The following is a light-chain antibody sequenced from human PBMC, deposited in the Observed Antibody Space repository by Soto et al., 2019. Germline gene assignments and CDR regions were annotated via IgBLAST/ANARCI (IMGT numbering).Light chain of an antibody. V-gene: IGLV2-23*01. Sequence: QSVLTQPASVSGSPGQSITISCTGTSSDVGSYNLVSWYQQHPGKAPKLMIYEGSKRPSGVSNRFSGSKSGNTASLTISGLQAEDKADYYCCSYAGSSTHVVFGGETKVTVL. CDR2: EGS. CDR1: SSDVGSYNL. J-gene: IGLJ2*01. CDR3: CSYAGSSTHVV.